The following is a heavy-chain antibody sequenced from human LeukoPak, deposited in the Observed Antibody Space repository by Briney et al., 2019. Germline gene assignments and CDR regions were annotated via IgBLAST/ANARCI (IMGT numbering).Heavy chain of an antibody. CDR3: ARATYSNYDHYYGMDV. Sequence: ASVEVSCKASGGTFRSNAISWVRQAPGQGLEWMGGITPIFGTANYAQKFQGRVTITAVESMSTAYMELSSLRSDDTAVYYCARATYSNYDHYYGMDVWGQGTTATVSS. V-gene: IGHV1-69*01. J-gene: IGHJ6*02. CDR2: ITPIFGTA. D-gene: IGHD4-11*01. CDR1: GGTFRSNA.